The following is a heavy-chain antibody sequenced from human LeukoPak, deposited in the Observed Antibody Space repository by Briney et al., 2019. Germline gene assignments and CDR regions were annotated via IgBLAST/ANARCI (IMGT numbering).Heavy chain of an antibody. D-gene: IGHD2-21*02. Sequence: SETLSLTCSVSGGAVTSFYWSWIRQSPGQGLEWIGYFYYSGSTKNNPSLKSRVTMSGDTSKTQLSLTLRSVTAADTAMYYCARHRFASAVILDYWGQGDPVTVSS. V-gene: IGHV4-59*08. J-gene: IGHJ4*02. CDR1: GGAVTSFY. CDR2: FYYSGST. CDR3: ARHRFASAVILDY.